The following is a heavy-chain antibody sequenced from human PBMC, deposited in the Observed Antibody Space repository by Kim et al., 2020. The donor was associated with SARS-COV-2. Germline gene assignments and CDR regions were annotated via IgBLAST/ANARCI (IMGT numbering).Heavy chain of an antibody. CDR3: ARDHDFWSGYYPYYYYGMDV. CDR2: IWYDGSNK. Sequence: GGSLRLSCAASGFTFSSYGMHWVRQAPGKGLEWVAVIWYDGSNKYYADSVKGRFTISRDNSKNTLYLQMNSLRAEDTAVYYCARDHDFWSGYYPYYYYGMDVWGQGTTVTVSS. CDR1: GFTFSSYG. V-gene: IGHV3-33*01. J-gene: IGHJ6*02. D-gene: IGHD3-3*01.